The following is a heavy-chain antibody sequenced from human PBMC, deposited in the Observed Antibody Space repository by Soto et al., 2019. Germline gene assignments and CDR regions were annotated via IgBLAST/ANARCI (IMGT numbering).Heavy chain of an antibody. J-gene: IGHJ4*02. V-gene: IGHV1-2*04. CDR1: GYTFTGYY. CDR3: ARGDRITIFGVVITPFDY. CDR2: INPNSGGT. Sequence: ASVKVSCKASGYTFTGYYMHWVRQAPGEGLEWMGWINPNSGGTNYAQKFQGWVTMTRDTSISTAYMELSRLRSDDTAVYYCARGDRITIFGVVITPFDYWGQGTLVTVYS. D-gene: IGHD3-3*01.